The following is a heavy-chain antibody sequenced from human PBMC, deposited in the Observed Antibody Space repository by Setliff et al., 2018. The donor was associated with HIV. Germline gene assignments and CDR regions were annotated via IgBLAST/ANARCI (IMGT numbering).Heavy chain of an antibody. Sequence: ASVKVSCKASGYTFTGYYMHWVRQAPGQGLEWMGRINPNSGGTNYAQKFQGRVTMTRDTSMNTAYMELSRLRSDDTAVYYCARGGYGSGIYYPDYWGQGTLVTVSS. J-gene: IGHJ4*02. V-gene: IGHV1-2*06. CDR1: GYTFTGYY. D-gene: IGHD3-10*01. CDR2: INPNSGGT. CDR3: ARGGYGSGIYYPDY.